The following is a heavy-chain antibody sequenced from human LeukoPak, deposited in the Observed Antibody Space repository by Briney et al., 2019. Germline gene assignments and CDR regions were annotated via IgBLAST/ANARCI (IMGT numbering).Heavy chain of an antibody. D-gene: IGHD1-14*01. CDR1: GFNFSSYA. Sequence: GGSLRLSCAASGFNFSSYAMSWVRQAPGKGLEWVSAISGSGGSTYYADSVKGRFTISRDNSKNTLYLQMNSLRAEDTAVYYCAKDERVGTTYRGYGMDVWGQGTTVTVSS. J-gene: IGHJ6*02. V-gene: IGHV3-23*01. CDR2: ISGSGGST. CDR3: AKDERVGTTYRGYGMDV.